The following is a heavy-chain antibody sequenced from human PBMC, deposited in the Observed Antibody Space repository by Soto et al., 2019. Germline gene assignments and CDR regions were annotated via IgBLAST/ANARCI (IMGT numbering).Heavy chain of an antibody. V-gene: IGHV4-39*01. Sequence: LETLSLTCTVSGGSISSSSYYWGWIRQPPGKGLEWIGSIYYSGSTYYNPSLKSRVTISVDTSKNQFSLKLSSVTAADTAVYYCARLIDHNWFDPWGQGTLVTVSS. CDR1: GGSISSSSYY. J-gene: IGHJ5*02. CDR2: IYYSGST. CDR3: ARLIDHNWFDP.